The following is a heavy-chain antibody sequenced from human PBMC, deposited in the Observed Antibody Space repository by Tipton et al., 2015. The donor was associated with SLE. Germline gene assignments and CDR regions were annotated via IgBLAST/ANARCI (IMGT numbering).Heavy chain of an antibody. Sequence: LRLSCTVSGGSIGSYYWSWIRRAPGKGLEWIGYITYSGSTKYNPSLKSRFTVSVDTSKNHFSLKLSSVTAADTAVYYCASELFYDSSGYPSPWDQGTLVTVSS. V-gene: IGHV4-59*01. CDR3: ASELFYDSSGYPSP. J-gene: IGHJ5*02. CDR1: GGSIGSYY. D-gene: IGHD3-22*01. CDR2: ITYSGST.